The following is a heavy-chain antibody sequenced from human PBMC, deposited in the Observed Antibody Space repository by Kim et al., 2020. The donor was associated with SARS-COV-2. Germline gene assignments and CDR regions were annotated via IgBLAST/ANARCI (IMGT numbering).Heavy chain of an antibody. D-gene: IGHD6-19*01. V-gene: IGHV3-20*01. CDR1: GFTFDDYG. CDR3: ARSTPGYSSGWCGNSFDI. CDR2: INWDGGST. J-gene: IGHJ3*02. Sequence: GGSLRLSCAASGFTFDDYGMSWVRQAPGKGLEWVSGINWDGGSTGYADSVKGRFTISRDNAMNSLYLQMNSLRAEDTASYHCARSTPGYSSGWCGNSFDIWGQGTMVTVSS.